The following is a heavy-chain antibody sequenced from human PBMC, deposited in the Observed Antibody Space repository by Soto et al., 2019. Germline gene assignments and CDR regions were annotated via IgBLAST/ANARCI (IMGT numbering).Heavy chain of an antibody. Sequence: QAQLVQSGAEVKKPGASVKVSCKASGYTFTSYGISWVRQAPGQGLEWMGWISAYNGNTNYAQKLQGRVTMTTDTSTSTAYMELRSLRSDDTAVYYCARGVITMVRGVITHYYYYGMDVWGQGTTVTVSS. CDR3: ARGVITMVRGVITHYYYYGMDV. CDR1: GYTFTSYG. CDR2: ISAYNGNT. D-gene: IGHD3-10*01. V-gene: IGHV1-18*04. J-gene: IGHJ6*02.